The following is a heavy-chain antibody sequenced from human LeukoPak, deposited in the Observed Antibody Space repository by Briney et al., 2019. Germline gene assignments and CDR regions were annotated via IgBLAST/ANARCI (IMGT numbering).Heavy chain of an antibody. D-gene: IGHD4-17*01. Sequence: SETLSLTCTVSGGSISSYYWSWIRQPPGKGLEWIGYIYTSGSTNYNPSLKSRVTISVDTSKNQFSLKLSSVTAADTAVYYCARTSDYGDYDWFDPWGQGTPVTVSS. V-gene: IGHV4-4*09. CDR1: GGSISSYY. CDR3: ARTSDYGDYDWFDP. CDR2: IYTSGST. J-gene: IGHJ5*02.